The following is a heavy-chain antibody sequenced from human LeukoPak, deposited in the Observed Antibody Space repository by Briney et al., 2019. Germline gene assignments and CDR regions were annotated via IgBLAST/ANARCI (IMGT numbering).Heavy chain of an antibody. CDR2: ISGSGGNT. J-gene: IGHJ4*02. CDR3: AKHRMVRGLFTDYYFDY. CDR1: GFTFSDYY. D-gene: IGHD3-10*01. V-gene: IGHV3-23*01. Sequence: GGSLRLSCAASGFTFSDYYMSWVRQAPGKGLEWVSTISGSGGNTYYADSVKGRFTISRDYSKTTLYLQMNSLRAEDTAVYYCAKHRMVRGLFTDYYFDYWGQGILVTVSS.